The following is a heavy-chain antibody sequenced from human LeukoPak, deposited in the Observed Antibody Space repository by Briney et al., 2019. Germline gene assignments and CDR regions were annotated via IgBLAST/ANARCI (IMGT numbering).Heavy chain of an antibody. J-gene: IGHJ3*01. Sequence: SETLSLTCTVSAGSLSRDFWTWIRQPPGKGLEWIGYIGYGDRTHYNASLKSRVTISADTFKNQLSLDFSSMTAADTAVYYCAKEIHLGSWADFDLWGQGTMVTVSS. D-gene: IGHD1-26*01. CDR2: IGYGDRT. CDR3: AKEIHLGSWADFDL. CDR1: AGSLSRDF. V-gene: IGHV4-59*01.